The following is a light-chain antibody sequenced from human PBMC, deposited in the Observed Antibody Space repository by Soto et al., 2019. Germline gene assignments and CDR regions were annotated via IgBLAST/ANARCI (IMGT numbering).Light chain of an antibody. CDR1: SSNIGAGYD. CDR2: GNN. Sequence: QPVLTQPPAVSGAPGQRVTISCTGSSSNIGAGYDVHWYQQLPGTAPKLLIYGNNNRPSGVPDRFSGSKSGTSASLAITGLQAEDEADYYCQSYDNSLSGPVVFGGGTKLTVL. V-gene: IGLV1-40*01. CDR3: QSYDNSLSGPVV. J-gene: IGLJ2*01.